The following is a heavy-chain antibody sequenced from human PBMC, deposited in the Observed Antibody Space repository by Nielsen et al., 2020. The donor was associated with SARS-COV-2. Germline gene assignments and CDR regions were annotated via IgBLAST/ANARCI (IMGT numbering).Heavy chain of an antibody. Sequence: SQTLSLTCAISGDSVSSNSAAWNWLRQSPSRGLEWLGRTYYRSKWYNDYAVSVKSRITINPDTSKNQFSLQLNSVTPEDTAVYYCAREITLLLWFGGDLPHDAFDIWGQGTMVTVSS. J-gene: IGHJ3*02. V-gene: IGHV6-1*01. D-gene: IGHD3-10*01. CDR3: AREITLLLWFGGDLPHDAFDI. CDR1: GDSVSSNSAA. CDR2: TYYRSKWYN.